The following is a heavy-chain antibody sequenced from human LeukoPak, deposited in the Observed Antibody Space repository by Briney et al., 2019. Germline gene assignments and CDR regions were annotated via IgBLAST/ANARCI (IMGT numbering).Heavy chain of an antibody. V-gene: IGHV3-74*01. CDR1: GFTFSSYW. J-gene: IGHJ4*02. Sequence: GGSLRLSCAASGFTFSSYWMHWVRQAPGKGLVWVPSIKSDGSSTSYADSVKGRLTISRDNARNTLYLQMNSLRTEDTAVYYCAKEEGSSSWYEILVFDYWGQGTLVTVSS. CDR3: AKEEGSSSWYEILVFDY. D-gene: IGHD6-13*01. CDR2: IKSDGSST.